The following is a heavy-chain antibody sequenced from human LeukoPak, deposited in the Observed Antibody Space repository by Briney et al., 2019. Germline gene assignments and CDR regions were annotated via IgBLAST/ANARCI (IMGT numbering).Heavy chain of an antibody. J-gene: IGHJ6*03. V-gene: IGHV3-49*04. CDR3: TRGGVDYYYYYMDV. Sequence: HPGGSLRLXCTASGFTFGDYAMSWVRQAPGKELEWVGFIRSKAYGVTTEYAASVKGRFTISRDDSKSIAYLQMNSLKTEDTAVYYCTRGGVDYYYYYMDVWGKGTTVTVSS. CDR1: GFTFGDYA. D-gene: IGHD2-15*01. CDR2: IRSKAYGVTT.